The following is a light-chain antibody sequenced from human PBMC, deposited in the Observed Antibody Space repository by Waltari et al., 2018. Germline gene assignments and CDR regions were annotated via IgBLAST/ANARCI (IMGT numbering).Light chain of an antibody. Sequence: DIQMSQSPPSLSASVGDRVTITCRASQAITNYLKWYQQKPGKAPKLLIHDASKLETGVPSRFSGSQSGTHFTLTISSLQPEDIGTYYCQRYDNLPIFAFGPGTKVEI. CDR3: QRYDNLPIFA. V-gene: IGKV1-33*01. CDR2: DAS. CDR1: QAITNY. J-gene: IGKJ3*01.